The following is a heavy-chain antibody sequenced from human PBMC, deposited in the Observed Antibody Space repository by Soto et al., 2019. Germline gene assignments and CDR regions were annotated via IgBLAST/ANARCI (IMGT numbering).Heavy chain of an antibody. D-gene: IGHD6-13*01. V-gene: IGHV4-31*03. J-gene: IGHJ5*02. CDR3: ARVYSSTDWFDP. Sequence: SETLSLTCTVSGGSTSSGGYYWSWIRQHPGKGLEWIGYIYYSGSTYYNPSLKGRVTISVDTSKNQFSLKLSSVTAADTAVYYCARVYSSTDWFDPWGQGTLVTVSS. CDR2: IYYSGST. CDR1: GGSTSSGGYY.